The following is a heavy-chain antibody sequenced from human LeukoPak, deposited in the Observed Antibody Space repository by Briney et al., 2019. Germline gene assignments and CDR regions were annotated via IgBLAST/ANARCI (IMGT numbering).Heavy chain of an antibody. CDR3: AREPMGTGTFDY. J-gene: IGHJ4*02. CDR1: GYSISSGYY. V-gene: IGHV4-38-2*02. D-gene: IGHD3-10*01. Sequence: SETLSLTCTVSGYSISSGYYWGWIRQPPGKGLEWIGSIYYSGSTYYNPSLKSRVTISVDTSKNQFSLKLSSVTAADTAVYYCAREPMGTGTFDYWGQGTLVTVSS. CDR2: IYYSGST.